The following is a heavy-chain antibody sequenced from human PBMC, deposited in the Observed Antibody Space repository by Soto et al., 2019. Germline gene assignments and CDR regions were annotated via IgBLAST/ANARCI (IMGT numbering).Heavy chain of an antibody. V-gene: IGHV5-51*03. CDR2: IYPADSDI. J-gene: IGHJ6*02. CDR1: GYSFASYW. D-gene: IGHD1-1*01. CDR3: ARGSHRATVQRGIRQYYYYRVDV. Sequence: EVQLVQSGAEVKKPGESLKIACKGSGYSFASYWIGWVRQMPGKGLEWMGIIYPADSDIRYSPSFQGQVTLSADKSISTGYLQWSSLRASDTAMYYCARGSHRATVQRGIRQYYYYRVDVWGQGTTVTVSS.